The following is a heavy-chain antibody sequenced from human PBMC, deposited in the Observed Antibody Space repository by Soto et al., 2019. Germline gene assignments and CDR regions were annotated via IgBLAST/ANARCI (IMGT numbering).Heavy chain of an antibody. V-gene: IGHV4-31*03. CDR2: IYYSGST. CDR3: ARERYDYYGSGSPVY. J-gene: IGHJ4*02. Sequence: QVQLQESGPGLVKPSQTLSLTCTVSGGSVSSGGYYWSWIRQHPGKGLEWIGYIYYSGSTYYNPSLKSRVTISVDTSKNQFSLKLSSVTAADTAVYYCARERYDYYGSGSPVYWGQGTLVTVSS. D-gene: IGHD3-10*01. CDR1: GGSVSSGGYY.